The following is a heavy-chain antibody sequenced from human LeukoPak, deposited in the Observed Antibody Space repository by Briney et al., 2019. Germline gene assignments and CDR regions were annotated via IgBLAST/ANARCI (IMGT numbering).Heavy chain of an antibody. CDR1: GFTFSSYA. Sequence: PGGSLRLSCAASGFTFSSYAMSWVRQAPGKGLEWVSAISGSGGSTYYADSVKGRFTISRDNSKNTLYLQMNSLRAEDTAVYYCASLHLGYCSGGSCYPYDYWGQGTLVTASS. CDR3: ASLHLGYCSGGSCYPYDY. CDR2: ISGSGGST. J-gene: IGHJ4*02. D-gene: IGHD2-15*01. V-gene: IGHV3-23*01.